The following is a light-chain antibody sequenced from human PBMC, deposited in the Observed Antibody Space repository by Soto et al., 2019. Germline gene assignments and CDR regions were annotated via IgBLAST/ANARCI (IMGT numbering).Light chain of an antibody. J-gene: IGKJ4*01. CDR1: QSVSID. CDR2: GAF. Sequence: EIVMTQSPATLSVSPGERVTLSCRASQSVSIDLAWYQQKPGQAPRLLIYGAFTRATGTPARFSGSGSGTEFSLTISSLQSEDFAVYFCQQRTDWPLTFGGGTKLEI. V-gene: IGKV3-15*01. CDR3: QQRTDWPLT.